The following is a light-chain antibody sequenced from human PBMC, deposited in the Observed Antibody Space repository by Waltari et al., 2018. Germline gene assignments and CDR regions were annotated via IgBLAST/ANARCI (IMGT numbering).Light chain of an antibody. CDR3: QQYYSAPIT. CDR1: QDISNS. V-gene: IGKV1-NL1*01. Sequence: DIQMTQSPSSLSASVGDRVTITCRASQDISNSLAWYQQKPGKAPNLLLFGVSRLESGVPSRFSGSGSGTNHTLTITSLQPEDFATYYCQQYYSAPITFGGGTKVDIK. CDR2: GVS. J-gene: IGKJ4*01.